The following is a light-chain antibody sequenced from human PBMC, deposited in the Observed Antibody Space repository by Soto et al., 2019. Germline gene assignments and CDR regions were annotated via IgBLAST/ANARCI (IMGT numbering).Light chain of an antibody. CDR1: SGSVSSDNF. J-gene: IGLJ3*02. Sequence: QTVVTQEPSFSVSPGGTVTLTCGLNSGSVSSDNFPSWFQQTPGQAPRTLIYGTNIRPSGVTDRFSGSILGNKAALTITWAEANDQSHYYCVLHIGSGPNWAFGGGTKVTVL. CDR3: VLHIGSGPNWA. V-gene: IGLV8-61*01. CDR2: GTN.